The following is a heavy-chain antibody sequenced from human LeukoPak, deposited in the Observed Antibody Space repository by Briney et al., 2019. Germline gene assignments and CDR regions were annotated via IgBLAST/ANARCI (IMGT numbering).Heavy chain of an antibody. CDR3: ARDQNRITITYLDY. CDR1: GFTFSTYS. J-gene: IGHJ4*02. V-gene: IGHV3-48*01. Sequence: PGGSLRLSCAASGFTFSTYSMNWVRQAPGKGLEWVSYISSSSSTIYYADSVKGRFTISRDNAKNSLYLQMNSLRAEDTAVYYCARDQNRITITYLDYWGQGTLVTVSS. CDR2: ISSSSSTI. D-gene: IGHD3-10*01.